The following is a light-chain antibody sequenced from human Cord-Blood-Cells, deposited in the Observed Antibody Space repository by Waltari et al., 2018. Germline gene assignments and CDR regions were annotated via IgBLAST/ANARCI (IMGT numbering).Light chain of an antibody. CDR1: SSDVGGYNN. V-gene: IGLV2-14*01. CDR3: SSYTSSSTWV. CDR2: DVS. Sequence: QSALTQPASVSGSPGQSITISCTGTSSDVGGYNNVSWYQQHPGKAPKLMLYDVSKRTSGVSNRFSGSKSGNTASLTISGLQAEDEADYYCSSYTSSSTWVFGGGTKLTVL. J-gene: IGLJ3*02.